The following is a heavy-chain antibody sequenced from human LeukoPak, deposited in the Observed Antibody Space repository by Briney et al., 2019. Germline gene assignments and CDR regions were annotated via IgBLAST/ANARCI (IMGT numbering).Heavy chain of an antibody. D-gene: IGHD5-18*01. CDR1: GGSISSGSYY. Sequence: PSETLSLTCTVSGGSISSGSYYWSWIRQPAGKGLEWIGHIYTSGSTNYNPSLKSRVTISVDTSKNQFSLKLSSVTAADTAVYYCARALEGLSYGDYYYYYYMDVWGKGTTVTVSS. CDR2: IYTSGST. J-gene: IGHJ6*03. CDR3: ARALEGLSYGDYYYYYYMDV. V-gene: IGHV4-61*09.